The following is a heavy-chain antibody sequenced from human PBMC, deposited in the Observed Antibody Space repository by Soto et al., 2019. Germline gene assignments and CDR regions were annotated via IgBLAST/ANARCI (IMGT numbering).Heavy chain of an antibody. CDR1: GFTFSGSV. V-gene: IGHV3-73*01. CDR2: IRSKANNYAT. Sequence: GGSLRLSCAASGFTFSGSVMHWVRQASGKGLEWVGRIRSKANNYATAYAVSVKGRFTISRDDSRNTAYLQMNSLKTEDTAVYYCARGVYDFWSGHPKGLDYWGQGTVVTVSS. J-gene: IGHJ4*02. CDR3: ARGVYDFWSGHPKGLDY. D-gene: IGHD3-3*01.